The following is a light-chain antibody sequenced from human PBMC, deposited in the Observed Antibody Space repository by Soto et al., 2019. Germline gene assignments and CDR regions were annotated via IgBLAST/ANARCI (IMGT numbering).Light chain of an antibody. CDR2: GNS. CDR1: SSNIGAGYD. J-gene: IGLJ2*01. CDR3: QSYDISLSGSVI. V-gene: IGLV1-40*01. Sequence: QSVLTQPPSVSGAPGQRVTISCTGSSSNIGAGYDVQWYQQLPGAAPKLLIFGNSNRPSGVPDRFSGSRSGTSASLAITGLQAEDEADYFCQSYDISLSGSVIFGGGTKVTVL.